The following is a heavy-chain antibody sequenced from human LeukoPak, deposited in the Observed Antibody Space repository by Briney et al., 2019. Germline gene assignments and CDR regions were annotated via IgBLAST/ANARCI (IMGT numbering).Heavy chain of an antibody. Sequence: ASVKVSCKASGYTFTGYYMHWVRQAPGQGLEWMGWINPNSGGTNYAQKFQGRVTMTRDTSISTAYMELSRLRSDDTAVYYCAKGGYSYGPYYYYYMDVWGKGTTVTVSS. V-gene: IGHV1-2*02. CDR2: INPNSGGT. J-gene: IGHJ6*03. CDR3: AKGGYSYGPYYYYYMDV. CDR1: GYTFTGYY. D-gene: IGHD5-18*01.